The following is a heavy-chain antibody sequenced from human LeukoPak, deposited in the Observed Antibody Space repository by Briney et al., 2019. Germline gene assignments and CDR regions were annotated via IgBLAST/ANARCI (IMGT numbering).Heavy chain of an antibody. CDR3: ASFGGPFDP. CDR2: IYTSGST. CDR1: GGSISSYY. J-gene: IGHJ5*02. Sequence: PSETLSITCTVSGGSISSYYWSWIRQPPGKGLEWIGYIYTSGSTNYNPSLKSRVTISVDTSKSQFSLKLSSVTAADTAEYYCASFGGPFDPWGQGTLVTVSS. D-gene: IGHD3-3*01. V-gene: IGHV4-4*09.